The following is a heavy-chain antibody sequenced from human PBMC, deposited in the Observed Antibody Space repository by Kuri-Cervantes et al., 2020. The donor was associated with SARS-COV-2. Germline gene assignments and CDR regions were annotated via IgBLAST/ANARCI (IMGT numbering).Heavy chain of an antibody. CDR2: INHSGST. CDR1: GGSFSGYY. CDR3: ALGVAVAGTGYFQH. V-gene: IGHV4-34*01. J-gene: IGHJ1*01. D-gene: IGHD6-19*01. Sequence: ESLKISCAVYGGSFSGYYWSWIRQPPGKGLEWIGEINHSGSTNYNPSLKSRVTISVDTSKNQSSLKLSSVTAADTAVYYCALGVAVAGTGYFQHWGQGTLVTVSS.